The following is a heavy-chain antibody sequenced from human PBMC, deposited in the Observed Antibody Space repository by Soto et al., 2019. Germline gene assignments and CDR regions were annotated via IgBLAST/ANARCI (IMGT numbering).Heavy chain of an antibody. J-gene: IGHJ5*02. V-gene: IGHV4-4*07. CDR3: GRDGTKTLRAWLAP. Sequence: NPSETLSLTCTVSGASISGFYWSWIRKSAGKGLEWIGRIYATGTTDYNPSLKSRVMMSVDTSKKQFSLKLRSVTAADTAVYYCGRDGTKTLRAWLAPSGQG. CDR2: IYATGTT. CDR1: GASISGFY. D-gene: IGHD1-1*01.